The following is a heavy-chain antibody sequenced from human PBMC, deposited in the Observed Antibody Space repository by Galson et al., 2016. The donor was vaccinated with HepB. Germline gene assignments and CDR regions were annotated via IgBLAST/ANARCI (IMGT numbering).Heavy chain of an antibody. CDR2: ISFDGNSA. CDR1: GFSFSDYS. D-gene: IGHD3-3*01. Sequence: SLRLSCAASGFSFSDYSMHWVRQAPGKGLEWLAVISFDGNSASFADSVRGRFPISRDNSKNMLYLQMNSLRVEDTGTYYCAVLYDFWSCFYSLLDHWGQGALVTVSS. V-gene: IGHV3-30-3*01. CDR3: AVLYDFWSCFYSLLDH. J-gene: IGHJ1*01.